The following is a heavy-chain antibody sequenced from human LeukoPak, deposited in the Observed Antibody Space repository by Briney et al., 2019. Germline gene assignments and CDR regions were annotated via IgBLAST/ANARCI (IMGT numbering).Heavy chain of an antibody. CDR3: ARQSYYDRSGPYFDY. CDR1: GGSISSYY. D-gene: IGHD3-22*01. CDR2: IYYSGST. Sequence: SETLSLTCTVSGGSISSYYWSWIRQPPGKGLEWIGYIYYSGSTNYNPSLKSRVSISVDTSKNQFSLKLSSVTAADTAVYYCARQSYYDRSGPYFDYLGQGTLVTVSS. V-gene: IGHV4-59*08. J-gene: IGHJ4*02.